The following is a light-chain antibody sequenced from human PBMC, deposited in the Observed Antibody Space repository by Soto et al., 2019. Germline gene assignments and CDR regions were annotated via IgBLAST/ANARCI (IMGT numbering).Light chain of an antibody. CDR2: DVS. J-gene: IGLJ1*01. CDR3: SSYTSSSTYV. V-gene: IGLV2-14*01. Sequence: QSALTQPASVSGSPGQSITISCTGTSSDVGGYNYVSWYQQYTGKVPKLMIYDVSYRPSGVSSRFSGSKSGNTASLTISGLQAEDEADYYCSSYTSSSTYVFGTGTKLTVL. CDR1: SSDVGGYNY.